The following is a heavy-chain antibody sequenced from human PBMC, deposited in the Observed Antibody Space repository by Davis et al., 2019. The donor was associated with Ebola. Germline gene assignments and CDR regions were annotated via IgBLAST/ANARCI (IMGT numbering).Heavy chain of an antibody. CDR1: GYGFADYW. Sequence: GESLKIPCKGSGYGFADYWIAWVRQTPGKGLEWMGIIYAGDSDSRYSPSFEGQVIISVDRSINTAYLQWRSLRASDTAIYYCARQESLYGHIDYWGQGTLVTVSS. V-gene: IGHV5-51*01. J-gene: IGHJ4*02. CDR2: IYAGDSDS. D-gene: IGHD3-10*01. CDR3: ARQESLYGHIDY.